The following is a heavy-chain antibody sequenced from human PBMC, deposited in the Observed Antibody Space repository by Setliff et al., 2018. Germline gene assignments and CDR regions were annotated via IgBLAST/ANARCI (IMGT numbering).Heavy chain of an antibody. V-gene: IGHV1-18*01. CDR1: GSTFTSYG. J-gene: IGHJ6*02. CDR2: ISAYNGNT. D-gene: IGHD3-22*01. CDR3: ARVGVYYYDSSGYHRSPYYYYYGMDV. Sequence: ASVKVSCKASGSTFTSYGISWVRQAPGQGLEWMGWISAYNGNTNYAQKLQGRVTMTTDTSTSTADMELRSLRSDDTAVYYCARVGVYYYDSSGYHRSPYYYYYGMDVWGQGTTVTVSS.